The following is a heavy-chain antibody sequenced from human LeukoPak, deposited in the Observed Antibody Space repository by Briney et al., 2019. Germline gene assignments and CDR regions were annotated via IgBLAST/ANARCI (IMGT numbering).Heavy chain of an antibody. CDR2: IYYSGST. J-gene: IGHJ4*02. CDR3: ARSTYYDFWSGFLYFDY. V-gene: IGHV4-59*08. D-gene: IGHD3-3*01. Sequence: SETLSLTCTVSGGSISSYYWSWIRQPPGKGLEWIGYIYYSGSTNYNPSLKSRVTISVDTSKNQFSLKLSSVTAADTAVYYCARSTYYDFWSGFLYFDYWGQGTLVTVSS. CDR1: GGSISSYY.